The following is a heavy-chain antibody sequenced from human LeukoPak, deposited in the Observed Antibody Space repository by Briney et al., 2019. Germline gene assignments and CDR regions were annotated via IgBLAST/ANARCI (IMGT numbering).Heavy chain of an antibody. CDR1: GGSFSGYY. CDR3: ARHAPYYDILTGYFYYMDV. V-gene: IGHV4-34*01. J-gene: IGHJ6*03. D-gene: IGHD3-9*01. Sequence: SETLSLTCAVYGGSFSGYYWSWIRQPPGKGLEWIGEINHSGSTNYNPSLKSRVTISVDTSKNQFSLKLSSVTAADTAVYYCARHAPYYDILTGYFYYMDVWGKGTTVTISS. CDR2: INHSGST.